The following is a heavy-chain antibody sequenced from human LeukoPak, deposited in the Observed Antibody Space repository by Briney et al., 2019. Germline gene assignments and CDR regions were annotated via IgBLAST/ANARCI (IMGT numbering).Heavy chain of an antibody. Sequence: NPSETLSLTCTVSGGSLSGYYWSWIRQTPGKGLEWIGYIYSSGTTNYNRSLQSRVIISLDTPKNQFSLSVTSVTAADTAMYFCVRRISSWNVYIDKWGQGIQVTVSS. V-gene: IGHV4-4*09. D-gene: IGHD1-1*01. CDR1: GGSLSGYY. CDR3: VRRISSWNVYIDK. CDR2: IYSSGTT. J-gene: IGHJ4*02.